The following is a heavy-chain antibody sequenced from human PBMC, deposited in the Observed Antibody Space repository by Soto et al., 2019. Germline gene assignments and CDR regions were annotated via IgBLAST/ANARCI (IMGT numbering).Heavy chain of an antibody. D-gene: IGHD6-13*01. CDR2: MSAYSGNT. CDR1: GYTFTSYD. Sequence: ASVKVSCKASGYTFTSYDINWVRQATGQGLEWMGWMSAYSGNTNYAQKLQGRVTMTTDTSTSTAYMELRSLRSDDTAVYYCALIAAATRGYWGQGTLVTVSS. V-gene: IGHV1-18*01. J-gene: IGHJ4*02. CDR3: ALIAAATRGY.